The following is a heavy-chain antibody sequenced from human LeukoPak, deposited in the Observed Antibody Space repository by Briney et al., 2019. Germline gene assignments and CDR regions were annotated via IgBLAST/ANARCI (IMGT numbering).Heavy chain of an antibody. CDR3: ASFFCTSGLCYYLDY. J-gene: IGHJ4*02. CDR2: INTNTGNP. Sequence: GASVTVSFKASGYTFTSNALGWVRQAPGQGLEWMGWINTNTGNPTYAQGFTGRFVFSLDTSDNTAYLQVSSLQAEDTAVYYCASFFCTSGLCYYLDYWGQGTLVTVSS. D-gene: IGHD2-8*01. V-gene: IGHV7-4-1*02. CDR1: GYTFTSNA.